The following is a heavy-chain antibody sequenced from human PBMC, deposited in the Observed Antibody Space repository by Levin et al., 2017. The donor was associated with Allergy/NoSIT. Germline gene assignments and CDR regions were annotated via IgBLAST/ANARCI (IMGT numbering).Heavy chain of an antibody. CDR2: IRSKASGGTT. V-gene: IGHV3-49*03. D-gene: IGHD6-19*01. CDR1: GFTFGDYA. Sequence: GESLKISCTASGFTFGDYAMAWFRQAPGKGLEWIGFIRSKASGGTTEDAASVKGRFTISRDDSKSIAYLQMNALKTEDTAVYYCSRHWTGKQWQILYYWGQGILVTVSS. J-gene: IGHJ4*02. CDR3: SRHWTGKQWQILYY.